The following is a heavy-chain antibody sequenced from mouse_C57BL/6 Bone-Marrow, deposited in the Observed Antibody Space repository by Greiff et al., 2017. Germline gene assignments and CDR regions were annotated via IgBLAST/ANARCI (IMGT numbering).Heavy chain of an antibody. V-gene: IGHV1-81*01. D-gene: IGHD1-1*01. CDR1: GYTFTSYG. J-gene: IGHJ4*01. CDR3: ARSDYYGSSYGDY. CDR2: IYPRSGNT. Sequence: QVQLQQSGAELARPGASVKLSCKASGYTFTSYGISWVKQRTGQGLEWIGDIYPRSGNTYYNEKFKGKATLTADKSSSTAYMELRSLTSEDSAVYFCARSDYYGSSYGDYWGQGTSVTVSS.